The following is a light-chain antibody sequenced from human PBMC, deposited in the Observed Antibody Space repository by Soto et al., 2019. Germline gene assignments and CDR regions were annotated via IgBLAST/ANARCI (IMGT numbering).Light chain of an antibody. V-gene: IGKV1-6*01. J-gene: IGKJ2*02. CDR3: QQYYSFPGT. CDR2: AAS. Sequence: AIQMTQSPSSLSASVGDRVTITCRASQGIRNDLGWYQQKPGKAPNLLIYAASSLHSGVPSRFSGSGSGTDFTLTISSLQSEDFATYYCQQYYSFPGTFGQGTKLEIK. CDR1: QGIRND.